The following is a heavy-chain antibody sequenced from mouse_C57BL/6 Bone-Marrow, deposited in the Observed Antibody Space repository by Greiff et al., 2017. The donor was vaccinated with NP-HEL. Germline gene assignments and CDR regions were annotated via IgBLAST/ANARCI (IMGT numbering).Heavy chain of an antibody. J-gene: IGHJ3*01. D-gene: IGHD1-1*01. CDR2: IHPNSGST. Sequence: QVQLQQPGAELVKPGASVKLSCKASGYTFTSYWMHWVKQRPGQGLEWIGMIHPNSGSTNYNEKFKSKATLTVDKSSSTAYMQLSSLTSEDSAVYYCAMYYYGSSLFAYWGQGTLVTVSA. CDR1: GYTFTSYW. CDR3: AMYYYGSSLFAY. V-gene: IGHV1-64*01.